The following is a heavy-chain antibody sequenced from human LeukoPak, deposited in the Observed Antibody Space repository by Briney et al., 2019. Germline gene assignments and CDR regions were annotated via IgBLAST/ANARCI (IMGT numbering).Heavy chain of an antibody. V-gene: IGHV1-3*01. J-gene: IGHJ4*02. CDR1: GYTFTGYY. Sequence: ASVKVSCKASGYTFTGYYMHWVRQAPGQRPEWIGWINAGNGNTKYSQKFQGRVTITRDTSASTAYMELTSLTSEDTGIYYCARGPRAAADDYWGQGTLVTVSS. CDR2: INAGNGNT. CDR3: ARGPRAAADDY. D-gene: IGHD6-13*01.